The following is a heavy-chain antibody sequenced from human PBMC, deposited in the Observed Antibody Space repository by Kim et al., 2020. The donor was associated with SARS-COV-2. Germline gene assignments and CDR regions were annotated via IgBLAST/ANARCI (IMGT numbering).Heavy chain of an antibody. D-gene: IGHD2-21*01. V-gene: IGHV3-21*01. Sequence: GGSLRLSCAASGFTFSSYSMNWVRQAPGKGLEWVSSISSSSSYIYYADSVKGRFTISRDNAKNSLYLQMNSLRAEDTAVYYCARDLEPDSQALVYYYYGMDVWDQGTTVTVSS. CDR2: ISSSSSYI. CDR1: GFTFSSYS. CDR3: ARDLEPDSQALVYYYYGMDV. J-gene: IGHJ6*02.